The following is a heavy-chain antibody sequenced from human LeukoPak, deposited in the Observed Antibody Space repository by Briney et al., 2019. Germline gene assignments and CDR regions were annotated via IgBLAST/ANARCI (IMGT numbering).Heavy chain of an antibody. CDR1: GFTFDDYA. J-gene: IGHJ4*02. D-gene: IGHD1-26*01. CDR3: AKDSGSYYHPFFDY. Sequence: GGSLRLSCAASGFTFDDYAMHWVRQAPGQGLDWVYLFSGDGGSTYYADSVKGRFTISRDNSKNSLYLQMNSLRTEDTALYYCAKDSGSYYHPFFDYWGQGTLVTVSS. V-gene: IGHV3-43*02. CDR2: FSGDGGST.